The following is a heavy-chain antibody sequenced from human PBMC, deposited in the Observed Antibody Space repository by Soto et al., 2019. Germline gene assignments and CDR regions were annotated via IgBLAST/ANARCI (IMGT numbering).Heavy chain of an antibody. V-gene: IGHV1-24*01. CDR3: ATHRVDTAMDGAYDY. D-gene: IGHD5-18*01. Sequence: ASVKVSCKVSGYTLTELSMHWVREAPGKGLEWMGGFDPEDGETIYAQKFQGRVTMTEDTSTDTAYMELSSLRSEDTAVYYCATHRVDTAMDGAYDYWGQGTLVTVSS. CDR1: GYTLTELS. J-gene: IGHJ4*02. CDR2: FDPEDGET.